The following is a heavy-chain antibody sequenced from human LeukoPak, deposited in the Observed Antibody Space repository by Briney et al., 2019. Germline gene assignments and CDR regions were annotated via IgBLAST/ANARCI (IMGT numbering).Heavy chain of an antibody. D-gene: IGHD3-22*01. CDR3: AREDDSSGYYILLDY. J-gene: IGHJ4*02. CDR1: GFTFDDYA. V-gene: IGHV3-9*01. Sequence: PGGSLRLSCAASGFTFDDYAMHWVRQAPGKGLEWVSGISGNSGSIGYADSVKGRFTISRDNSKNTLYLQMNSLRAEDTAVYYCAREDDSSGYYILLDYWGQGTLVTVSS. CDR2: ISGNSGSI.